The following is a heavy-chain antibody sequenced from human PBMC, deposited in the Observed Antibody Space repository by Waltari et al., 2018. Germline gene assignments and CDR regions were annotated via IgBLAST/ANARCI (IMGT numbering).Heavy chain of an antibody. J-gene: IGHJ6*03. V-gene: IGHV3-30*04. CDR1: GFTFTSYA. CDR3: ARNGDRRYHYSYMDV. D-gene: IGHD3-10*01. CDR2: ISDDGKNT. Sequence: QGQLVESGGGVVQPGRSLRLSFADSGFTFTSYAFYWVRRAPGKGVQWVAVISDDGKNTYSANSVRCRFTISRDNSKNTIYLQMNSLRIEDTAVYYCARNGDRRYHYSYMDVWGKGTTVTVSS.